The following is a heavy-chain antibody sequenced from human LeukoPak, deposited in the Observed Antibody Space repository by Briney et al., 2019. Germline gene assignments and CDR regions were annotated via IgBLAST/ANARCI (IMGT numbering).Heavy chain of an antibody. CDR3: ARAYSGSYGGYYYYYMDV. CDR1: GGSISSYY. D-gene: IGHD1-26*01. CDR2: INHSGST. V-gene: IGHV4-34*01. J-gene: IGHJ6*03. Sequence: SETLSLTCTVSGGSISSYYWSWIRQPPGKGLEWIGEINHSGSTNYNPSLKSRVTISVDTSKNQFSLKLSSVTAADTAVYYCARAYSGSYGGYYYYYMDVWGKGTTVTVSS.